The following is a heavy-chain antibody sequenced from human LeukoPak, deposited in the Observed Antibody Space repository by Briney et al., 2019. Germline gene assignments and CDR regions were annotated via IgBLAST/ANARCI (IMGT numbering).Heavy chain of an antibody. CDR3: ARGVRDSSGREYFQH. CDR2: MNPNSGNT. V-gene: IGHV1-8*01. D-gene: IGHD3-22*01. Sequence: ASVKVSCKASGYTFTSHDINWVRQATGQGLEWMGWMNPNSGNTGYAQKFQGRGTMTRNTSISTAYMELSSLRSEDTAMYYCARGVRDSSGREYFQHWGQGTLVTVSS. CDR1: GYTFTSHD. J-gene: IGHJ1*01.